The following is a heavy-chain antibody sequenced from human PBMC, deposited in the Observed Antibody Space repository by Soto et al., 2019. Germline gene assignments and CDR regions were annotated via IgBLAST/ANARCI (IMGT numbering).Heavy chain of an antibody. V-gene: IGHV3-33*01. CDR2: IRFDGSNT. J-gene: IGHJ4*02. Sequence: WARQDQGKGLEWVAVIRFDGSNTYYADSVKGRFTISRDNPKNMLYLQMNSLRAEDTAIYYGARDGVGTTTYFGYFDYWGLGTLVTVSS. D-gene: IGHD1-26*01. CDR3: ARDGVGTTTYFGYFDY.